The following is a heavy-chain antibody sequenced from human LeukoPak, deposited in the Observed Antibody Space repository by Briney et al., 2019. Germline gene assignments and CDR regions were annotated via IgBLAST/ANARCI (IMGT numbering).Heavy chain of an antibody. D-gene: IGHD1-26*01. V-gene: IGHV3-21*01. Sequence: PGGSLRLSCTASEFTFSSYTMNWVRQAPGKGLEWVSFISSTSSYIYYAASVKGRFTISRDNAKNSLYLQMNSLRAEDTAVYYCARDLGGLPFDYWGQGTLVTVSS. CDR1: EFTFSSYT. CDR2: ISSTSSYI. CDR3: ARDLGGLPFDY. J-gene: IGHJ4*02.